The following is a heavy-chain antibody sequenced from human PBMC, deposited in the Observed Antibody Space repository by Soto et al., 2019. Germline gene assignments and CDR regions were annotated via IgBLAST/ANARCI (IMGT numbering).Heavy chain of an antibody. CDR2: INHGGGT. CDR3: ARGQSSGSYYAEVGFDL. D-gene: IGHD1-26*01. CDR1: GGSLSGYY. J-gene: IGHJ3*01. V-gene: IGHV4-34*02. Sequence: QVQLQQWGAGLLKPSETLSLTCAVSGGSLSGYYWNWIRQPPGKGLEWMGEINHGGGTDHNPSLQSRVTISLETSKKQFSLKLNSVTAADTAVYYCARGQSSGSYYAEVGFDLWGQGTMVTVSS.